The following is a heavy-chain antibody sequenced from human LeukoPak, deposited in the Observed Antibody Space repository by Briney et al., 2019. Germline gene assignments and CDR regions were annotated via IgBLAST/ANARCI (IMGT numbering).Heavy chain of an antibody. J-gene: IGHJ4*02. D-gene: IGHD6-13*01. V-gene: IGHV3-21*01. CDR3: VGGPIAAAGEDY. Sequence: GGSLRLSCAASGFTFSSYSMNWARQAPGKGLEWVSSISGGSGYIYYADSVRGRLTISRDNAKNSLYLQMNSLRAEDTAVYYCVGGPIAAAGEDYWGQGILVTVSS. CDR1: GFTFSSYS. CDR2: ISGGSGYI.